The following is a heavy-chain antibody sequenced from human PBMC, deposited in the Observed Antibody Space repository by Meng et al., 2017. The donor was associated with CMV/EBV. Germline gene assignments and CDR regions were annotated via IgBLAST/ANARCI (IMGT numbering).Heavy chain of an antibody. V-gene: IGHV4-61*01. CDR3: ARAPIYCSSTSCYGEGGMDV. Sequence: SETLSLTCTVSGGSVSSGSYYWSWIRQPPGKGLEWIGYIYYSGSTNYNPSLKSRVTLSVETSKNQFSLKLSSVTAADTAVYYCARAPIYCSSTSCYGEGGMDVWGQGTTVTVSS. CDR2: IYYSGST. CDR1: GGSVSSGSYY. D-gene: IGHD2-2*01. J-gene: IGHJ6*02.